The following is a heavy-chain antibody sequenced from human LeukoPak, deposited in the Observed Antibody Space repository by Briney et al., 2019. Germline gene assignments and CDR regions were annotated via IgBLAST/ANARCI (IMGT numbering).Heavy chain of an antibody. D-gene: IGHD4-17*01. Sequence: SSETLSLTCTVSGGSISSGDYDWSWIRQPLGKGLEWIGYIYYSGSTYYNPSLKSRVTISVDTSKNQFSLKLSSVTAADTAVYYCARSEPIYGDYVVDYWGQGTLVTVSS. J-gene: IGHJ4*02. CDR1: GGSISSGDYD. CDR3: ARSEPIYGDYVVDY. V-gene: IGHV4-30-4*08. CDR2: IYYSGST.